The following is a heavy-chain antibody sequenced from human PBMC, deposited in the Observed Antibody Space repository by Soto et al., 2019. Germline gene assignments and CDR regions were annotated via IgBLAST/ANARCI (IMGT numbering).Heavy chain of an antibody. D-gene: IGHD1-1*01. V-gene: IGHV3-23*01. CDR2: ITSSGGST. Sequence: EVQLLESGGGLVQPGGSLRLSCAASGFTFSSYAMSWVRQAPGKGLEWVSVITSSGGSTYFADSVKGRFTISRDNSKNTLYLHLNSRRAEDTAIYYLTTVPLTSWDYGGKGTLVTVTS. J-gene: IGHJ4*02. CDR3: TTVPLTSWDY. CDR1: GFTFSSYA.